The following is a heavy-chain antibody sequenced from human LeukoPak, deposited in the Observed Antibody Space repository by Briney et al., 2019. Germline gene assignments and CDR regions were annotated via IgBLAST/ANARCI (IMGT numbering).Heavy chain of an antibody. V-gene: IGHV3-21*01. D-gene: IGHD2-15*01. CDR1: GFTFSSYS. CDR3: AKGVLGYCSGGSCYPFDY. CDR2: ISSSSSYI. Sequence: GGSLRLSCAASGFTFSSYSMNWVRQAPGKGLEWVSSISSSSSYIYYADSVKGRFTISRDNAKNSLYLQMNSLRAEDTAVYYCAKGVLGYCSGGSCYPFDYWGQGTLVTVSS. J-gene: IGHJ4*02.